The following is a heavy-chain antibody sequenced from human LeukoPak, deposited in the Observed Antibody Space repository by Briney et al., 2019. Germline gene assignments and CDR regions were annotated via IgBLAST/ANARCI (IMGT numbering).Heavy chain of an antibody. Sequence: GGSLRLSCAASGFTFSSYVMYWVRQAPGKGLEYVSSISSNGGSTYYANSVKGRFTISRDNSKSTLYLQMGSLRAEDMAVYYCARGGQSKYDSSGYLNYFDYWGQGTLVTVSS. D-gene: IGHD3-22*01. J-gene: IGHJ4*02. V-gene: IGHV3-64*01. CDR2: ISSNGGST. CDR3: ARGGQSKYDSSGYLNYFDY. CDR1: GFTFSSYV.